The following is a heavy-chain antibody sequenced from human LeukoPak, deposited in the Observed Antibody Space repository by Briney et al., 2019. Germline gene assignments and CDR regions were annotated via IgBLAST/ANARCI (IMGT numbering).Heavy chain of an antibody. J-gene: IGHJ3*02. CDR2: ISYDGSNK. CDR3: ARDLRAYYDSSGYQIDAFDI. CDR1: GFTFSSYA. D-gene: IGHD3-22*01. V-gene: IGHV3-30-3*01. Sequence: GGSLRLSCAASGFTFSSYAMHWVRQAPGKGLEWVAVISYDGSNKYYADSVKGRFTISRDNSKNTLYLQMNSLRAEDTAVYYCARDLRAYYDSSGYQIDAFDIWGQGTMVTVSS.